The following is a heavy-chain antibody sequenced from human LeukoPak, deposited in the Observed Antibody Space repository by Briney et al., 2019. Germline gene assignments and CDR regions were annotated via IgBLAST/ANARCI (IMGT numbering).Heavy chain of an antibody. Sequence: TGGSLRLSCAASGVIVSRNFMSWVRQAPGKGLQWVAIMYAGGTTDYSDYVRGRFHISRDSSNNTLSLQINSLRAEDTAVYYCARGSGSGWPLDRWGQGALVTVSS. CDR1: GVIVSRNF. V-gene: IGHV3-53*01. J-gene: IGHJ5*02. CDR2: MYAGGTT. D-gene: IGHD6-19*01. CDR3: ARGSGSGWPLDR.